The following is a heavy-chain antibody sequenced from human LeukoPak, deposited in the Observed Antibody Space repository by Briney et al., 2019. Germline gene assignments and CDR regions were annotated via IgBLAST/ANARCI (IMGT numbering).Heavy chain of an antibody. D-gene: IGHD3-16*02. V-gene: IGHV1-24*01. J-gene: IGHJ4*02. CDR2: FDTADGET. Sequence: ASVKVSCKVSGYTLAEFSVHWVRQAPGKGLEWMGGFDTADGETIYAQKFQGRVTMTEDTSTDTAYMELSSLRSEDTAVYYCATDRPGWGLRLGELSFYLDYWGQGTLVTVSS. CDR1: GYTLAEFS. CDR3: ATDRPGWGLRLGELSFYLDY.